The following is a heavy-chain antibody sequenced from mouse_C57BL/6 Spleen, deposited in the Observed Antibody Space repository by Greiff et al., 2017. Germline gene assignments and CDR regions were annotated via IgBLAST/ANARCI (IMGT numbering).Heavy chain of an antibody. CDR3: ARGDYGSSPFYAMDY. CDR1: GYTFTSYW. V-gene: IGHV1-52*01. D-gene: IGHD1-1*01. CDR2: IDPSDSET. J-gene: IGHJ4*01. Sequence: QVQLQQPGAELVRPGSSVKLSCKASGYTFTSYWMHRVKQRPIQGLEWIGNIDPSDSETHYNQKFKDKATLTVDKSSSTAYMQLSSLTSEDSAVYYCARGDYGSSPFYAMDYWGQGTSVTVSS.